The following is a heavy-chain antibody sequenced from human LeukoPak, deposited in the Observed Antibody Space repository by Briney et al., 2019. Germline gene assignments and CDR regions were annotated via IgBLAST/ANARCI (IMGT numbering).Heavy chain of an antibody. V-gene: IGHV4-59*01. CDR2: IYYSGNA. J-gene: IGHJ5*02. CDR1: DGSINKYY. Sequence: SETLSLTCTVSDGSINKYYWSWIRQFPGKGLEWIGYIYYSGNADYNPSLKSRATIAVDTSKNQFSLKLSSVTAADTAVYYCALHQTLFMGFDPWGQGTLVTVSS. CDR3: ALHQTLFMGFDP. D-gene: IGHD2-21*01.